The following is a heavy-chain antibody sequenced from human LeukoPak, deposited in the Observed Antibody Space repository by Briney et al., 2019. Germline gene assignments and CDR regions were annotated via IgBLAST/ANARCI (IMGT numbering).Heavy chain of an antibody. J-gene: IGHJ5*02. D-gene: IGHD3-16*01. CDR1: GGSISSGGYY. CDR2: IYYSGST. Sequence: PSETLSLTCTVSGGSISSGGYYWSWIRQHPGKGLEWIGYIYYSGSTNYNPSLKSRVTISVDTSKNQFSLKLSSVTAADTAVYYCARDVLWVRGSWFDPWGQGTLVTVSS. CDR3: ARDVLWVRGSWFDP. V-gene: IGHV4-61*08.